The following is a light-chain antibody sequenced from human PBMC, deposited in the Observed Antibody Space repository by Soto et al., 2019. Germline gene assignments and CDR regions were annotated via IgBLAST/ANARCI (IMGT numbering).Light chain of an antibody. CDR2: DAS. J-gene: IGLJ1*01. V-gene: IGLV2-14*01. Sequence: QSVLTQPASVSGSPGQSITISCTGTSSDVGGYNYVSWYQQHPGKAPKLMIYDASNRPSGVSNRFSGSKSGNTASLTISGLQAEDEADYYCSSYTSSSTLGVFGTGTKATVL. CDR1: SSDVGGYNY. CDR3: SSYTSSSTLGV.